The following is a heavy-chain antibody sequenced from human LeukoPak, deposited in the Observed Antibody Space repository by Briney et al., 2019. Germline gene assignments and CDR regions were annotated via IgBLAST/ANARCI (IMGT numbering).Heavy chain of an antibody. CDR1: GGSISSGGYY. CDR3: ARGYSSSWSNPENWFDP. J-gene: IGHJ5*02. V-gene: IGHV4-31*03. CDR2: IYYSGST. D-gene: IGHD6-13*01. Sequence: ASETLSLTCTVSGGSISSGGYYWSWIRQHPGKGLEWIGYIYYSGSTYYNPSLKSRVTISVDTSKNQFSLKLSSVTAADTAVYYCARGYSSSWSNPENWFDPWGQGTLVTVSS.